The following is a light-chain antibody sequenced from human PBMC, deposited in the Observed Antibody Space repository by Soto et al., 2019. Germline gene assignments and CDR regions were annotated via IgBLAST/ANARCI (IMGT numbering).Light chain of an antibody. J-gene: IGKJ4*01. CDR1: QSISRR. CDR2: DAS. Sequence: DIQMTHSPSTLSASVGDRVIITCRASQSISRRLAWYQQKPGKAPKLLIFDASSLESGTPSRFSGRRSGTQFTLTINGLQPDDFATYYCQQYDNYKPLTFGGGIKVDIK. V-gene: IGKV1-5*01. CDR3: QQYDNYKPLT.